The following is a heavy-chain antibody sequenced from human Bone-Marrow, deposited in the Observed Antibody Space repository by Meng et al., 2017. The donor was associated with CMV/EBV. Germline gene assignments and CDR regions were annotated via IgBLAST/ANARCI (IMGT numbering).Heavy chain of an antibody. V-gene: IGHV3-48*03. J-gene: IGHJ4*02. Sequence: GGSLRLSCAASGFTFDDYAMHWVRQAPGKGLEWISYISNTGSSIYYADSLKGRFTISRDNAKNSLYLQMNSLRVEDTAVYYCARGGDFSHSDYWGQGTLVTVSS. CDR1: GFTFDDYA. CDR3: ARGGDFSHSDY. D-gene: IGHD3-3*01. CDR2: ISNTGSSI.